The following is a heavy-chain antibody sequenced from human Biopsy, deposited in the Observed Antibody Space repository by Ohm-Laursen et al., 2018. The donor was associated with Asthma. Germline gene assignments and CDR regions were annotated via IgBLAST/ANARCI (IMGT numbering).Heavy chain of an antibody. CDR1: YGSITSGGYY. CDR3: ARAQDYYDSRGYYRSFDY. D-gene: IGHD3-22*01. Sequence: SETLSLTCTVSYGSITSGGYYWTWIRQHPGKGLEWIGFIFYSGFTYYNPSLKSRVSISIDTSKNQFSLKLSSVTAADTAVYYCARAQDYYDSRGYYRSFDYWGQGTLVTVSS. V-gene: IGHV4-31*03. J-gene: IGHJ4*02. CDR2: IFYSGFT.